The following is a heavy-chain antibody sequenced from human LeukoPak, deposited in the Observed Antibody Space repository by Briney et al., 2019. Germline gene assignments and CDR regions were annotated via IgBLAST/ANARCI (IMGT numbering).Heavy chain of an antibody. CDR3: ARDRGGQRWVDHDY. V-gene: IGHV3-48*04. CDR2: ISSSSLTI. CDR1: GFTFSSYS. J-gene: IGHJ4*02. Sequence: PGGSLRLSCAASGFTFSSYSMNWVRQTPGKGLEWVSYISSSSLTIYYADSVKGRFTISRDNAKNSLYLQMNSLRAEDTAVYYCARDRGGQRWVDHDYWGQGTLVTVSS. D-gene: IGHD4-23*01.